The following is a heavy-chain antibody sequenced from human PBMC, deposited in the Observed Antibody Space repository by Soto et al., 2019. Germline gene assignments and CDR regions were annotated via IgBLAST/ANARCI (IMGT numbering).Heavy chain of an antibody. CDR3: ARGSEEWLVIYFDY. Sequence: QVQLVQSGAEVKKPGSSVKVSCKASGGTFSSYAISWVRQAPGQGLEWMGGIIPIFGTANYAQKFQGRVTITADESTSTAYMELSILRSEDTAVYYCARGSEEWLVIYFDYWGQGTLVTVSS. CDR1: GGTFSSYA. D-gene: IGHD6-19*01. V-gene: IGHV1-69*12. CDR2: IIPIFGTA. J-gene: IGHJ4*02.